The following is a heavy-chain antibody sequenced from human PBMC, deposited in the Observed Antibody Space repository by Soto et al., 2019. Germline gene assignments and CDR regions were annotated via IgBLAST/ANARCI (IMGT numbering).Heavy chain of an antibody. CDR3: AARDPADYYDSSGYYSDY. CDR2: IDHGGST. Sequence: QVQLQESGPGLVKPSGTLSLTCAVSGGSISSSNWWSWVRQPPGKGLEWIGEIDHGGSTNYNPSLKSRVTISVDKSKNQFSLKLSSVTAADTAVYYCAARDPADYYDSSGYYSDYWGQGTLVTVSS. J-gene: IGHJ4*02. CDR1: GGSISSSNW. V-gene: IGHV4-4*02. D-gene: IGHD3-22*01.